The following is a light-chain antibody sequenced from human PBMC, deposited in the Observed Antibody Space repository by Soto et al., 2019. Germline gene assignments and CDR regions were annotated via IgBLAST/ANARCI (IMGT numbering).Light chain of an antibody. CDR3: SSYTSSWVV. V-gene: IGLV2-14*01. CDR1: SSDVGGYNY. J-gene: IGLJ2*01. CDR2: DVS. Sequence: QFALTQPASVSGSPGQSITISCTGTSSDVGGYNYVSWYQQHPGKAPKLMIYDVSNRPSGVSNRFSGSKSGNTASLTISGLQAEDEADYYCSSYTSSWVVFGGGTKLTVL.